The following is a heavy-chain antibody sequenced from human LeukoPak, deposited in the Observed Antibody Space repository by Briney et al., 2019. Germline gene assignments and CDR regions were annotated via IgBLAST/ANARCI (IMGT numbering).Heavy chain of an antibody. V-gene: IGHV4-59*08. Sequence: PSETLSLTCTASGGSISSYYWTWIRQPPGKGLEWIGYIYYTGATSYNPSLKSRVTIPVDTSKNQFSLKLTSVTAADTAVYYCAKYGGSGWVIDYWGQGTLVTVSS. D-gene: IGHD6-19*01. CDR3: AKYGGSGWVIDY. CDR2: IYYTGAT. CDR1: GGSISSYY. J-gene: IGHJ4*02.